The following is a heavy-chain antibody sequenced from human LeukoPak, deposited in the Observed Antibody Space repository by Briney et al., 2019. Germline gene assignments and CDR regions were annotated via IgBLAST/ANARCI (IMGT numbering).Heavy chain of an antibody. J-gene: IGHJ5*02. D-gene: IGHD6-19*01. CDR1: GGSISSGGYY. CDR2: IYHSGST. V-gene: IGHV4-30-2*01. Sequence: SQTLSLTCTVSGGSISSGGYYWSWIRQPPGKGLEWIGYIYHSGSTYYNPSLKSRVTISVDRSKNQFSLKLSSVTAADTAVYYCARGDSSGWSNWFDPWGQGTLVTVSS. CDR3: ARGDSSGWSNWFDP.